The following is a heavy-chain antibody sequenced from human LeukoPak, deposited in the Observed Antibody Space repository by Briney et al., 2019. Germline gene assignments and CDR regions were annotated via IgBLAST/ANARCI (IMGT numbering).Heavy chain of an antibody. CDR3: AKDRGYSYGNGVDY. Sequence: GGSLRLSCAASGFTFDDYAMHWVRQAPGKGLEWVSGISWNSGSIHYADSVKGRFTISRDNAKNSLYLQMNSLRAEDMALYYCAKDRGYSYGNGVDYWGQGTLVTVSS. CDR1: GFTFDDYA. V-gene: IGHV3-9*03. CDR2: ISWNSGSI. D-gene: IGHD5-18*01. J-gene: IGHJ4*02.